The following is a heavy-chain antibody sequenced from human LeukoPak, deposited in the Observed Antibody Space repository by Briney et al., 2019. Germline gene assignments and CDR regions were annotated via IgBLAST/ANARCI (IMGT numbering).Heavy chain of an antibody. CDR2: ISAYNGNT. V-gene: IGHV1-18*01. J-gene: IGHJ3*02. Sequence: ASVKVSCKASGYTFTSYGISWVRQAPGQGLEWMGWISAYNGNTNYAQKLQGRVTMTTDTSTSTAYMELRSLRSDDTAVYYCARDWDLGYCSSTSCYKSHAFDIWGQGTMVTVSS. CDR3: ARDWDLGYCSSTSCYKSHAFDI. D-gene: IGHD2-2*01. CDR1: GYTFTSYG.